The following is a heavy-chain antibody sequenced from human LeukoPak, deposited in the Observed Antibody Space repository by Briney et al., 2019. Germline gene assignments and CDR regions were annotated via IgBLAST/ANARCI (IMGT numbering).Heavy chain of an antibody. CDR3: AKDSPVGYYYGSGSYPYFDY. CDR1: AVACSGYD. CDR2: ISGTAGST. V-gene: IGHV3-23*01. D-gene: IGHD3-10*01. Sequence: GGSLRLSSANTAVACSGYDMSWVRQAPGQGLEWVSLISGTAGSTFYADSVKGRFTISRDNSKNTLYLQMNSLRGEDTAIYYCAKDSPVGYYYGSGSYPYFDYCGQGTLVTVSS. J-gene: IGHJ4*02.